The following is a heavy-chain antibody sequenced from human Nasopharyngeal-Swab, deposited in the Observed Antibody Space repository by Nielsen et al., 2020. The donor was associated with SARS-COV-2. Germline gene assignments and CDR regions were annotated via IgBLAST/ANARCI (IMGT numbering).Heavy chain of an antibody. CDR2: ISSSGSTI. Sequence: GGSLRLSCAASGFTFSSYAMSWVRQAPGKGLEWVSAISSSGSTIYYADSVKGRFTISRDNAKNSLYLQMNSLRAEDTAVYYCAREIWSGSFLDYWGQGTLVTVSS. CDR1: GFTFSSYA. CDR3: AREIWSGSFLDY. V-gene: IGHV3-21*04. J-gene: IGHJ4*02. D-gene: IGHD1-26*01.